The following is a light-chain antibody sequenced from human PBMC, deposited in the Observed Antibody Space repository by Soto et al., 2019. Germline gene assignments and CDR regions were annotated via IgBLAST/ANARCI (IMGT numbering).Light chain of an antibody. V-gene: IGKV1-8*01. CDR2: AAS. CDR1: QGISSY. Sequence: AIRMTQSPSSLSASTGDRVTITCRASQGISSYLAWYQQKPGKAPKLLIYAASTLQSGVPSRFSGSGSGTDFTLTISCLQSEDFATYYCQQYYSYPITFGPATKVDIK. CDR3: QQYYSYPIT. J-gene: IGKJ3*01.